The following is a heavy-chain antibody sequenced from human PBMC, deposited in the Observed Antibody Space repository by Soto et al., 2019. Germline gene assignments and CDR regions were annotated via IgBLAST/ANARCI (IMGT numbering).Heavy chain of an antibody. V-gene: IGHV3-48*03. D-gene: IGHD1-26*01. CDR1: GFTLSDYE. Sequence: GGSLRLSCSASGFTLSDYELHWVRQAPGKGLEWVSYISTRGSTIYYADSVKGRFTISRDNAKNSLYLEMNRLRPEDTGVYYCARVRAGAANGYYGMDVWGQGTTVTVSS. CDR2: ISTRGSTI. J-gene: IGHJ6*02. CDR3: ARVRAGAANGYYGMDV.